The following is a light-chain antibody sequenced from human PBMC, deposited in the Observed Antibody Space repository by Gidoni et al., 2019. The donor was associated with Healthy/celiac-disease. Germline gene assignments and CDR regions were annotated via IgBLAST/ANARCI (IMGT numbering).Light chain of an antibody. V-gene: IGLV1-40*01. CDR2: GNS. CDR1: SSHIGAGYD. CDR3: QSYDSSLSGVV. Sequence: QSVLTQPPSVSVAPGQRVTISCTGSSSHIGAGYDVHWYQQLPGTAPKLLIYGNSNRPSGVPDRFSGSKSGTSASLAITGLQDEDEADYYCQSYDSSLSGVVFGGGTKLTVL. J-gene: IGLJ2*01.